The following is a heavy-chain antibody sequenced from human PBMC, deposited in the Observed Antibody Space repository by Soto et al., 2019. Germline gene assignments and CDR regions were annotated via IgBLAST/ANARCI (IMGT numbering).Heavy chain of an antibody. CDR2: ISTTGGTT. J-gene: IGHJ4*02. Sequence: EVQLLESGGGLVQPGGSLRLSCAASGFTFSGYAMSWFRQAPGRGLEWVSTISTTGGTTSYADSVKGRFTISRDNSKNTLYLQMNSLRAEDTALYYCARGSYQFEYWGQGTLVTVSS. D-gene: IGHD1-26*01. V-gene: IGHV3-23*01. CDR1: GFTFSGYA. CDR3: ARGSYQFEY.